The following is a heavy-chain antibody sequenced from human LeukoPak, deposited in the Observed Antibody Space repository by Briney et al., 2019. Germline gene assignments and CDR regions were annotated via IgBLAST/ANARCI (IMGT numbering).Heavy chain of an antibody. D-gene: IGHD3/OR15-3a*01. CDR1: GFTFNRYW. V-gene: IGHV3-74*03. CDR2: ISPDGNSA. CDR3: VSLDGVYYYHMDV. Sequence: GGSLRLSCAASGFTFNRYWMHWVRQAPGKGLVWVSRISPDGNSATYADSVKGRFTISRDNAKNTLYLLMNSLRAEDSAVYYCVSLDGVYYYHMDVWGQGTTVIVSS. J-gene: IGHJ6*02.